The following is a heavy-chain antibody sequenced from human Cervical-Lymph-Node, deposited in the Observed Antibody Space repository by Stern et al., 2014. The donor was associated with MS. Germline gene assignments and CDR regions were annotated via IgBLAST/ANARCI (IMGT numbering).Heavy chain of an antibody. Sequence: MQLVESGSELKKPGASVNVSCKASGYTFTNYAINWVRQAPGQGLEWMGWINTNTGNPTYAQGFTGRFVFSLDTSVSTAHLQINGLQAEDTAVYYCARDVTTMDVWGQGTTVTVSS. CDR1: GYTFTNYA. CDR2: INTNTGNP. V-gene: IGHV7-4-1*02. CDR3: ARDVTTMDV. J-gene: IGHJ6*02. D-gene: IGHD1-14*01.